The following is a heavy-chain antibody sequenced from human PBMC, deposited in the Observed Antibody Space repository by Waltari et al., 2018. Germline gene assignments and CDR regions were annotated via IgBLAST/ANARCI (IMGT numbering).Heavy chain of an antibody. D-gene: IGHD2-15*01. CDR2: IYYSGRT. CDR3: AVPTYCSGGSCLDL. J-gene: IGHJ2*01. CDR1: GGSISRGGTY. V-gene: IGHV4-31*03. Sequence: QVQLQESGPGLVKPSQTLSLPCPVPGGSISRGGTYLRWLSQHTGKGLAWIGYIYYSGRTYYNPSLKSRVTISVDTSKNQFSLKLSSVTAADTAVYYCAVPTYCSGGSCLDLWGRGTLVTVSS.